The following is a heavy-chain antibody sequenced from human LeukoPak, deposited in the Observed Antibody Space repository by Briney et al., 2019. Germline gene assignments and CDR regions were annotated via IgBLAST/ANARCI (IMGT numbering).Heavy chain of an antibody. D-gene: IGHD3-10*01. CDR1: GGSFSGYY. Sequence: PSETLSLTCAVYGGSFSGYYWSWIRQPPGKGLEWIGEINHSGSTNYNPSLKSRVTISVDTSKNQFSPKLSSVTAADTAVYYCARGRITMVRGVISSSYFDYWGQGTLVTVSS. CDR2: INHSGST. V-gene: IGHV4-34*01. CDR3: ARGRITMVRGVISSSYFDY. J-gene: IGHJ4*02.